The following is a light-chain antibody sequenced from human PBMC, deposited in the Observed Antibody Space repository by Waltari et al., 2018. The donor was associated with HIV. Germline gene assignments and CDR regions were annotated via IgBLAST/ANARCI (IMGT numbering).Light chain of an antibody. J-gene: IGLJ3*02. CDR3: SSYAGSNNWV. Sequence: QSALTQPPSASGSPGQSVTISCTGTNSDIGAYNSVSWYQQHPGKAPKFMIYEVNRRPSGVPDRFAGSKSGNTASLSVSGLQAEDEADYYCSSYAGSNNWVFGGGTKLTVL. CDR1: NSDIGAYNS. V-gene: IGLV2-8*01. CDR2: EVN.